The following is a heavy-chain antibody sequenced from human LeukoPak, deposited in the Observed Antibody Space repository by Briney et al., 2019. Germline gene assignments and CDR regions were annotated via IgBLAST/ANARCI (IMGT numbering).Heavy chain of an antibody. V-gene: IGHV1-69*13. CDR2: IIPIFGTA. D-gene: IGHD4-17*01. CDR1: GYTFTSYG. J-gene: IGHJ4*02. CDR3: ARGAKAYGDYQDY. Sequence: SVKVSCKASGYTFTSYGISWVRQAPGQGLEWMGGIIPIFGTANYAQKFQGRVTITADESASTAYMELSSLRSEDTAVYYCARGAKAYGDYQDYWGQGTLVTVSS.